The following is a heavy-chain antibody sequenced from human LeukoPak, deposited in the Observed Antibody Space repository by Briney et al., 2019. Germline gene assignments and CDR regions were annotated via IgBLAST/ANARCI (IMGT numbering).Heavy chain of an antibody. CDR2: IYYSGST. D-gene: IGHD6-13*01. CDR3: ARETYSSSPPRL. Sequence: SETLSLTCTVSVGSISSDYWSWIRQPPGKGLEWIGYIYYSGSTNYNPSLKSRVTMSVDTSKNEFSLKLSSVTAADTSVYYCARETYSSSPPRLWGRGTLVTVSS. CDR1: VGSISSDY. J-gene: IGHJ2*01. V-gene: IGHV4-59*01.